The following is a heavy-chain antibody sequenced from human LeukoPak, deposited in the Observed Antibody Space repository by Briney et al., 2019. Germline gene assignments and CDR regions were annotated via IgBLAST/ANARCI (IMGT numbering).Heavy chain of an antibody. D-gene: IGHD6-13*01. J-gene: IGHJ4*02. V-gene: IGHV4-39*07. CDR2: IYYSGST. Sequence: SETLSLTCTVSGGSISSSSYYWGWIRQPPGKGLEWIGSIYYSGSTYYNPSLKSRVTMSVDTSKNQFSLKLSSVTAADTAVYYCARDSALSPAGHFDYWGQGTLVTVSS. CDR3: ARDSALSPAGHFDY. CDR1: GGSISSSSYY.